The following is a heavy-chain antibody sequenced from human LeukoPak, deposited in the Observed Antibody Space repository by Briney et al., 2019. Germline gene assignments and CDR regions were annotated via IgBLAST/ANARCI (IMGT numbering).Heavy chain of an antibody. CDR3: ARLLQGVAGTWGY. V-gene: IGHV5-51*01. CDR2: IYPGDSDT. Sequence: GESLKISCKASGYSFTTYWIAWVRQLPGKGLEWMGMIYPGDSDTRYSPSFQGQITISVDKSISIAYLQWSSLKASDTAMYYCARLLQGVAGTWGYWGQGTLVTV. D-gene: IGHD6-19*01. CDR1: GYSFTTYW. J-gene: IGHJ4*02.